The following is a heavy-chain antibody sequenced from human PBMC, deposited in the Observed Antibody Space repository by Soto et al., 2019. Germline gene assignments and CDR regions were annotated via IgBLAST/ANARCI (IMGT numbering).Heavy chain of an antibody. CDR2: IKQDGSEK. CDR3: ARGPIIGSGVLMVYANFDY. V-gene: IGHV3-7*01. J-gene: IGHJ4*02. Sequence: GGSLRLSCAASGFTFSSYWMSWVRQAPGKGLEWVANIKQDGSEKYYVDSVKGRFTIPRDNAKNSLYLQMNSLRAEDTAVYYCARGPIIGSGVLMVYANFDYWGQGTLVTVSS. D-gene: IGHD2-8*01. CDR1: GFTFSSYW.